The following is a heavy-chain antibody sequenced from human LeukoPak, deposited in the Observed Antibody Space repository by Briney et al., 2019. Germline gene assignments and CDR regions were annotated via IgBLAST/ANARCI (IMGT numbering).Heavy chain of an antibody. J-gene: IGHJ4*02. CDR1: GFTFRNYW. D-gene: IGHD1-26*01. CDR2: IKEDGGEK. CDR3: ARGGPTVGTDY. Sequence: GGSLRLSCAGSGFTFRNYWMNWVRQAPGKGLEWVANIKEDGGEKYYVDPVKGRFTVSRDNAKNSLYLQINSLRADDTAVYYCARGGPTVGTDYWGQGTLVTVSS. V-gene: IGHV3-7*01.